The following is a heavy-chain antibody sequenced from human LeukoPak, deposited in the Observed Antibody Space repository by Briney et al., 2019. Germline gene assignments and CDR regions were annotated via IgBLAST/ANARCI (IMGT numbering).Heavy chain of an antibody. V-gene: IGHV5-51*01. J-gene: IGHJ5*02. D-gene: IGHD2-21*01. CDR1: GYTFTSYW. Sequence: GASLKISCKGSGYTFTSYWIAWVRQMPGKGLEWMGMIYPSDSDTRYSPSFQGQVTVSADKSISTAYLQWSSLKASDTAMYYCARHGEGGLWFDPWGQGTLVTVSS. CDR3: ARHGEGGLWFDP. CDR2: IYPSDSDT.